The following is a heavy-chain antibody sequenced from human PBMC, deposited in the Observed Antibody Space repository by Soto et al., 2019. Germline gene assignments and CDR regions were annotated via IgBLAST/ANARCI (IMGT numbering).Heavy chain of an antibody. Sequence: QEQLVESGGGVVQPGRSLRLSCAASGFTFSSYGMHWVRQAPGKGLEWVAVISYDGSYKYYADSVKGRFTISRDNSKNTLYLQMNSLRAEDTAVYYCAEGTYYYDSSGYYGGWGQGTLVTVSS. D-gene: IGHD3-22*01. CDR3: AEGTYYYDSSGYYGG. CDR1: GFTFSSYG. V-gene: IGHV3-30*18. CDR2: ISYDGSYK. J-gene: IGHJ4*02.